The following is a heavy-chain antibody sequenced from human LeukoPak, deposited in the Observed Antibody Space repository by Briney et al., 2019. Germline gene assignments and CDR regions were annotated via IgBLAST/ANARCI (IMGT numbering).Heavy chain of an antibody. J-gene: IGHJ4*02. V-gene: IGHV3-74*01. CDR3: SRASSSVPNLLDY. CDR1: GFTFSSNW. Sequence: GGSLRLSCAASGFTFSSNWMHWVRQGPGEGLVWVSRISTDGSSTTYADSVKGRFTISRDNAKNTLYLQMNSLRAEDTAVYYCSRASSSVPNLLDYWGQGTLVPVSS. D-gene: IGHD6-19*01. CDR2: ISTDGSST.